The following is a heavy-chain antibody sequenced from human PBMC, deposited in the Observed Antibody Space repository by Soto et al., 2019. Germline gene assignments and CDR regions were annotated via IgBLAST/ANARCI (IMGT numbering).Heavy chain of an antibody. CDR1: GGSISSGGYS. Sequence: QLQLQESGSGLVKPSQTLSLTCAVSGGSISSGGYSWSWIRQPPGKGLEWIGYIYHSGSTYYNPCLKSRVIISVDMSKNQFSLKLSSVTAADTAVYYCAAGGGLPRYYWGQGTLVTVSS. CDR3: AAGGGLPRYY. D-gene: IGHD5-12*01. CDR2: IYHSGST. J-gene: IGHJ4*02. V-gene: IGHV4-30-2*01.